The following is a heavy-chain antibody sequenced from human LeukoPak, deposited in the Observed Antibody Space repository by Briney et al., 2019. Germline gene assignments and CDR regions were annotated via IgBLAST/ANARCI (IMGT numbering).Heavy chain of an antibody. J-gene: IGHJ4*02. Sequence: SVKVSCKASGGTFSSYAISWVRQAPGQGLEWMGGIIPIFGTANYAQMFQGRVTITADKSTSTAYMELSSLRSEDTAVYYCARVSAYYYGSGSYLDYWGQGTLVTVSS. CDR2: IIPIFGTA. D-gene: IGHD3-10*01. V-gene: IGHV1-69*06. CDR1: GGTFSSYA. CDR3: ARVSAYYYGSGSYLDY.